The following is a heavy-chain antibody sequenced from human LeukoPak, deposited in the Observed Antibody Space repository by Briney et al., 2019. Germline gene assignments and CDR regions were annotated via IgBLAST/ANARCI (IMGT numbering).Heavy chain of an antibody. J-gene: IGHJ4*02. CDR3: ATESSLSN. V-gene: IGHV3-30*04. CDR1: GFNFRTYA. CDR2: ISYDGGYT. Sequence: GGSLRLSCVASGFNFRTYAMDWVRQAPGKGLEWVGDISYDGGYTNYAAAVRDRFTISRENSKNTLFVQINSLRPEDAAVYYCATESSLSNWGQGTLVTVSS.